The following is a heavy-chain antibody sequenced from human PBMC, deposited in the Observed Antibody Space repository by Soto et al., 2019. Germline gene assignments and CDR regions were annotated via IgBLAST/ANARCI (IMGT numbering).Heavy chain of an antibody. J-gene: IGHJ4*02. CDR2: ISAHNGNT. D-gene: IGHD1-1*01. CDR3: ARGRYGDY. V-gene: IGHV1-18*01. Sequence: QVHLVQSGAEVKKPGASVKVSCKGSGYTFTSYGITWVRQAPGQGLAWMGWISAHNGNTNYAQKIQGRVTVTRDTSTSTAYMELRSLSSDDTAVYYCARGRYGDYWGQGALVTVSP. CDR1: GYTFTSYG.